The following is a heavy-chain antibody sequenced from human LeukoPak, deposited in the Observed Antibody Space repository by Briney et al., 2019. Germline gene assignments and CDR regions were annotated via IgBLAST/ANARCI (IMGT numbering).Heavy chain of an antibody. V-gene: IGHV4-39*07. CDR2: IYYSGST. Sequence: SETLSLTCTVSGGSISSSSYYWGWIRQPPWKGLEWIGSIYYSGSTYYNPSLKSRVAISVDTSKNQFSLKLSSVTAADTAVYYCARDICSGGSCHLFDYWGQGTLVTVSS. CDR3: ARDICSGGSCHLFDY. J-gene: IGHJ4*02. D-gene: IGHD2-15*01. CDR1: GGSISSSSYY.